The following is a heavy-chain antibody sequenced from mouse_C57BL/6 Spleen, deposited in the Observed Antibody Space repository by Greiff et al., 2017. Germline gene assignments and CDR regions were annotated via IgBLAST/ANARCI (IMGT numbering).Heavy chain of an antibody. J-gene: IGHJ4*01. CDR1: GYTFTSYW. D-gene: IGHD2-4*01. CDR3: AAGGGLAYAMDY. CDR2: IDPSDSYT. Sequence: VQLQQPGAELVRPGTSVKLSCKASGYTFTSYWMHWVKQRPGQGLEWIGVIDPSDSYTNYNQKFKGKATLTVDTSSDTAYMRLSSLTSEDSAVYYCAAGGGLAYAMDYWGQGTSVTVSS. V-gene: IGHV1-59*01.